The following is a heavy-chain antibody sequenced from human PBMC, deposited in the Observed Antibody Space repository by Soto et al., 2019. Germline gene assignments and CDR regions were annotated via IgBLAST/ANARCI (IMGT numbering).Heavy chain of an antibody. D-gene: IGHD3-3*01. CDR2: ISGSGGST. V-gene: IGHV3-23*01. CDR3: AKGTGAYDFWSGYYRFDY. J-gene: IGHJ4*02. Sequence: GGSLRLSCAASGFTFSSYAMSWVRQAPGKGLEWVSAISGSGGSTYYADSVKGRFTISRDNSKNTLYLQMNSLRAEDTAVYYCAKGTGAYDFWSGYYRFDYWGQGTLVTVSS. CDR1: GFTFSSYA.